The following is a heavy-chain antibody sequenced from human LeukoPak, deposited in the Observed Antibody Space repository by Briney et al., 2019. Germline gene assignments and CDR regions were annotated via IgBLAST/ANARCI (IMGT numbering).Heavy chain of an antibody. J-gene: IGHJ4*02. V-gene: IGHV3-53*04. D-gene: IGHD5-18*01. CDR1: GFTVSTNC. Sequence: GGSLRLSCAASGFTVSTNCMTWVRQAPGKGLEWVSTIYSGGTTYYADSVMGRFTISGHNSRNTLYLQMNSLRAEDTAVYYCARVDTVMAYYFDLWGQGTLVTVSS. CDR2: IYSGGTT. CDR3: ARVDTVMAYYFDL.